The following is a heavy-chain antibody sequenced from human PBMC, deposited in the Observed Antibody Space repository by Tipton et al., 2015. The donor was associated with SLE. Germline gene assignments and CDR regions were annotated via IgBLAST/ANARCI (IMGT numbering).Heavy chain of an antibody. CDR1: GGSISSSSYY. CDR2: IYYSGST. J-gene: IGHJ4*02. D-gene: IGHD6-19*01. Sequence: TLSLTCTVSGGSISSSSYYWGWIRQPPGKGLEWIGSIYYSGSTYYNPSLKSRVTISVDTSKNQFSLKLSSVTAADTAVYYCARGLGSGWGGRFDYWGQGTLVTVSS. V-gene: IGHV4-39*07. CDR3: ARGLGSGWGGRFDY.